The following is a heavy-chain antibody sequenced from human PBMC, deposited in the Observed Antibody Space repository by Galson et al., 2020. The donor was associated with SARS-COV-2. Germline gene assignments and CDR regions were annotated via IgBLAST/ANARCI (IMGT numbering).Heavy chain of an antibody. CDR1: GFTFSSYG. V-gene: IGHV3-33*01. Sequence: QAGGSLRLSCAASGFTFSSYGMHWVRQAPGKGLEWVAVIWYDGSNKYYADSVKGRFTISRDNSKNTLYLQMNSLRAEDTAVYYCARTYYYDSGGYWGCWGQGARVTVSS. CDR2: IWYDGSNK. CDR3: ARTYYYDSGGYWGC. J-gene: IGHJ4*02. D-gene: IGHD3-22*01.